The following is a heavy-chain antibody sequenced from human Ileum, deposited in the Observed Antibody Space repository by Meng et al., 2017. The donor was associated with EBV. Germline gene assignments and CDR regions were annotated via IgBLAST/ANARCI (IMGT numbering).Heavy chain of an antibody. CDR1: GGPISSDNW. Sequence: QVPLEGSGPGLVKPSATLPLTCAVSGGPISSDNWWSWVRQPPGKGLEWIGQIHHSGSTNSNPSLQSRVTISVDNSKNQFSLKLSSVTAADTAVYYCAEGGYYYDSTGYLYEYYFDSWGQGTLVTVSS. D-gene: IGHD3-22*01. CDR2: IHHSGST. CDR3: AEGGYYYDSTGYLYEYYFDS. V-gene: IGHV4-4*02. J-gene: IGHJ4*02.